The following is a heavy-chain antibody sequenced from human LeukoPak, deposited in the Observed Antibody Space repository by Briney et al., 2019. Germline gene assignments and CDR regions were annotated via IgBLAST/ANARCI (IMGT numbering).Heavy chain of an antibody. V-gene: IGHV3-11*04. CDR1: GFTFSAYY. CDR3: ARVSRGRSFRLS. Sequence: PGGSLRLSCAASGFTFSAYYMSWIRQAPGKGLEWVSYIRSSGSTIYYAASVKRRFITSREYAKNSLFLPINSLRAENTAVYYGARVSRGRSFRLSWGQGTLVTVSS. D-gene: IGHD3-10*01. CDR2: IRSSGSTI. J-gene: IGHJ4*02.